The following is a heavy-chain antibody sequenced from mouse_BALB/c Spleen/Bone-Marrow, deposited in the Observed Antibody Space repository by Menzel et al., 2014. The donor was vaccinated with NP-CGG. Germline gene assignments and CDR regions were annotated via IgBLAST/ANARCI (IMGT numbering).Heavy chain of an antibody. CDR1: GFNIKDTD. CDR3: ARWEYYAMDY. Sequence: DVHLVESGAELVKPGASVKLSCTASGFNIKDTDMHWVKQRPEQGLEWIGRIDPANGNTKYDPKFQGKATITAGTSSNTAYLQLSSLTSEDTAVYYCARWEYYAMDYWGQGTSVTVSS. J-gene: IGHJ4*01. CDR2: IDPANGNT. D-gene: IGHD4-1*01. V-gene: IGHV14-3*02.